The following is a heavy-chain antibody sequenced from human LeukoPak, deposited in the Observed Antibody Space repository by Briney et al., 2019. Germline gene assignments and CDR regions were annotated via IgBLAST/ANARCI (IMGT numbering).Heavy chain of an antibody. CDR1: GFTFSTCW. CDR3: AREDRIPARNYNWFDP. V-gene: IGHV3-74*01. Sequence: PGGSLRLSCAASGFTFSTCWMHWVRQAPGKGLVWVSRINSDGRSTSYADSVKGRFTISRDNAKNTLYLQMNSLRAEDTAVYYCAREDRIPARNYNWFDPWGQGTVVSVSS. J-gene: IGHJ5*02. D-gene: IGHD6-6*01. CDR2: INSDGRST.